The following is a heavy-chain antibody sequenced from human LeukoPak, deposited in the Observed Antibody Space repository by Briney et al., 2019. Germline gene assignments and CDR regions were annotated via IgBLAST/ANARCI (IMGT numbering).Heavy chain of an antibody. Sequence: GGSLRLSCVASGFPFNSYVVNWVRQVPGKGLEWVSYINSGSDTVYYADSARGRFTISRDNAKNSLSLQMNSLRAEDTAVYFCARAYDPSGSHYYYFMDVWGKGTTVTVSS. V-gene: IGHV3-48*01. CDR3: ARAYDPSGSHYYYFMDV. CDR2: INSGSDTV. J-gene: IGHJ6*03. CDR1: GFPFNSYV. D-gene: IGHD3-22*01.